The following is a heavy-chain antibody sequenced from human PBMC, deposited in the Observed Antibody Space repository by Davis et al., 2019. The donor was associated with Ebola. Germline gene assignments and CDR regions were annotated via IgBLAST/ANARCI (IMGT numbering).Heavy chain of an antibody. V-gene: IGHV3-49*03. J-gene: IGHJ4*02. D-gene: IGHD5-12*01. CDR2: IRSKAYGGTT. Sequence: PGGSLSLSCTASGFTFGDYAMSWFRQAPGKGLEWVGFIRSKAYGGTTEYAASVKGRFTISRDDSKSIAYLQMNSLKTEDTAVYYCTSNRGYSGYDQDYWGQGTLVTVSS. CDR3: TSNRGYSGYDQDY. CDR1: GFTFGDYA.